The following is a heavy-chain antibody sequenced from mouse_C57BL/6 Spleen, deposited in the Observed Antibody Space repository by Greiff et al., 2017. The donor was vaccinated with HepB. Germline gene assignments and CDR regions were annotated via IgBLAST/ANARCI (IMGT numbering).Heavy chain of an antibody. CDR2: ISSGGSYT. D-gene: IGHD2-5*01. CDR3: ARQGAYYSNRGAMDY. CDR1: GFTFSSYG. J-gene: IGHJ4*01. Sequence: EVKVVESGGDLVKPGGSLKLSCAASGFTFSSYGMSWVRQTPDKRLEWVATISSGGSYTYYPDSVKGRFTISRDNDKNTLYLQMSSMKSEDTAMYYCARQGAYYSNRGAMDYWGQGTSVTVSS. V-gene: IGHV5-6*01.